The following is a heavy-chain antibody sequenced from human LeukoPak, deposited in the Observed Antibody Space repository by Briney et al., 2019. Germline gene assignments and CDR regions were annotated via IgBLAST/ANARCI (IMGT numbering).Heavy chain of an antibody. Sequence: ASMKVSCKASGYNFTSYAINWVRQAPGQGLEWMGWISAYNGNTDYAQKLQGRVTMTTDTSTSTAYMALRSLTSDDTAVYYCARDPLRSTWSTYYNALDVWGQGTTVTVSS. CDR1: GYNFTSYA. D-gene: IGHD6-13*01. CDR3: ARDPLRSTWSTYYNALDV. J-gene: IGHJ6*02. CDR2: ISAYNGNT. V-gene: IGHV1-18*01.